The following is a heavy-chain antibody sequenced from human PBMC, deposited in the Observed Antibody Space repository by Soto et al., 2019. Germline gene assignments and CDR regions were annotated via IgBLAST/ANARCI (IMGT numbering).Heavy chain of an antibody. CDR1: GYTFTSYY. Sequence: ASVKVSCKASGYTFTSYYMHWVRQAPGQGLEWMGIINPSGGSTSYAQKFQGRVTMTRDTSTSTVYMELSSLRSEDTAVYYCARARGAVAGLDPFDPWGQGTLVTVSS. V-gene: IGHV1-46*03. CDR3: ARARGAVAGLDPFDP. J-gene: IGHJ5*02. D-gene: IGHD6-19*01. CDR2: INPSGGST.